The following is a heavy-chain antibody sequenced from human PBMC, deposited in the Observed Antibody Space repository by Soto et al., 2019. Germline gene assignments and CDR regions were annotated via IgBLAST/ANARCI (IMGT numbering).Heavy chain of an antibody. CDR2: IYHSGIT. J-gene: IGHJ6*02. V-gene: IGHV4-34*01. CDR3: ARPNGHCLGTRSHGKYGIDG. CDR1: GGRFSNYF. D-gene: IGHD2-2*03. Sequence: SETLSLTCAVSGGRFSNYFWAWIRQAPGKGLEWIGEIYHSGITNYGPSLKSRVTMSLDKSKNQFSLKLTFFSFPDTTDHSSARPNGHCLGTRSHGKYGIDGWDQGTTVTFSS.